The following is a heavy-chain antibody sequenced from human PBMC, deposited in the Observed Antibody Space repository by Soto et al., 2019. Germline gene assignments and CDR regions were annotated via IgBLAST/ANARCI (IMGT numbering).Heavy chain of an antibody. CDR3: ARLGHPGH. Sequence: QVQLMQSGAEVKKPGSSVKVSCTAAGGSLRNSVISWVRQAPAQRLEGMGGVIPILGTANSAQKFQGRVTMTADEATSTAYMDLSSLSPDVTAVYYCARLGHPGHWGPGTLVIVSS. D-gene: IGHD3-10*01. CDR1: GGSLRNSV. J-gene: IGHJ4*02. CDR2: VIPILGTA. V-gene: IGHV1-69*01.